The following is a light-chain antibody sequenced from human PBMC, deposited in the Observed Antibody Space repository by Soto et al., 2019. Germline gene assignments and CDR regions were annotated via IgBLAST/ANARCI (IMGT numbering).Light chain of an antibody. Sequence: IVLTQSPGTLSLSPGARPTLACRASQTVTRNYLAWHQQKTGQAPRVXIYGASTRATGIPARFSGSGYGTEFTLIISSLQSEDSAVYYCQQYNSWLWTFGQGTKVDIK. CDR1: QTVTRN. CDR2: GAS. J-gene: IGKJ1*01. CDR3: QQYNSWLWT. V-gene: IGKV3-15*01.